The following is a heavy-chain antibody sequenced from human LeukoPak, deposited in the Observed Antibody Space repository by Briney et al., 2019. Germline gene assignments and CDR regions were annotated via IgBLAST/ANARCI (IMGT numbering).Heavy chain of an antibody. CDR2: ISWNSGSI. J-gene: IGHJ4*02. CDR3: AKDRIRLRWDQYYFDY. V-gene: IGHV3-9*01. Sequence: PGGSLRLSCAASGFRFSYYNMIWVRQAPGKGLEWVSGISWNSGSIGYADSVKGRFTISRDNAKNSLYLQMNSLRAEDTALYYCAKDRIRLRWDQYYFDYWGQGTLVTVSS. CDR1: GFRFSYYN. D-gene: IGHD4-23*01.